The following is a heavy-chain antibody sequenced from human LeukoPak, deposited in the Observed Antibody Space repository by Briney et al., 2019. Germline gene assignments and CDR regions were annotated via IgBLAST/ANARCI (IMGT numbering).Heavy chain of an antibody. CDR2: IKQDGSEK. CDR1: GFTFSSYW. J-gene: IGHJ1*01. V-gene: IGHV3-7*01. Sequence: GGSLRLSCAASGFTFSSYWMSWVRQAPGKGLEWVANIKQDGSEKYYVDSVKGRFTISRDNAKNSLYLQMNSLRAEDTAVYYCARFGTSSSSPLQHWGQGTLVTVSS. CDR3: ARFGTSSSSPLQH. D-gene: IGHD6-13*01.